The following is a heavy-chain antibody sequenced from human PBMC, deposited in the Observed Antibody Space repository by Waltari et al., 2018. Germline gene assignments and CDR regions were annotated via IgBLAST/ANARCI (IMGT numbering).Heavy chain of an antibody. Sequence: QVQLVQSGTEVKKPGATVKVSCKTSGYTFISYSMHWVRQAPGQRPEWMGWINVGNGDTKYSQKFQGRVTMTRDTSTSTVYMELSSLRSEDTAVYYCARAGLIVATRGWAFDIWGQGTMVTVSS. CDR3: ARAGLIVATRGWAFDI. J-gene: IGHJ3*02. V-gene: IGHV1-3*01. D-gene: IGHD5-12*01. CDR2: INVGNGDT. CDR1: GYTFISYS.